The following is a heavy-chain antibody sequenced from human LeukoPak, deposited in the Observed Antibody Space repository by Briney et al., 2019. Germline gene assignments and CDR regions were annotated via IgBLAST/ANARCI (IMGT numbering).Heavy chain of an antibody. CDR2: INPNSGST. Sequence: ASVKVSCKASGYTFTGYYMHWVRQAPGQGLEWMGWINPNSGSTNYAQKFQGRVTMTRDTSISTAYMELSRLRSDDTAVYYCARRTTIAAAAYDAFDIWGQGTMVTVSS. V-gene: IGHV1-2*02. J-gene: IGHJ3*02. CDR1: GYTFTGYY. CDR3: ARRTTIAAAAYDAFDI. D-gene: IGHD6-13*01.